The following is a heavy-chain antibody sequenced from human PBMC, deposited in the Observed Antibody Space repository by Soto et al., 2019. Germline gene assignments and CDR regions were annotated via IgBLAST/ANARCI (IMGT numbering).Heavy chain of an antibody. J-gene: IGHJ4*02. CDR3: ARGLNDFWSGYYRN. CDR2: INPNSGGT. D-gene: IGHD3-3*01. CDR1: GYTFTGYY. Sequence: GASVKVSCKASGYTFTGYYMHWVRQAPGQGLEWMGWINPNSGGTNYAQKFQGRVTMTRDTSISTAYMELSRLRSDDTAVYYCARGLNDFWSGYYRNWGQGTLVTVSS. V-gene: IGHV1-2*02.